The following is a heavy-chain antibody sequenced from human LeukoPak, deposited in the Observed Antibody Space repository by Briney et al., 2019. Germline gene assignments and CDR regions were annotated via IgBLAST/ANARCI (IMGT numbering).Heavy chain of an antibody. CDR1: GGTFSSYA. V-gene: IGHV1-69*04. Sequence: GSSVKVSCKASGGTFSSYAISWVRQAPGQGLEWMGRIIPILGIANYAQKFQGRVTITADKSTSTAYMELSSLRSEDTAVYYCARVKFGELLYPFDYWGQGTLVTVSS. CDR2: IIPILGIA. J-gene: IGHJ4*02. D-gene: IGHD3-10*01. CDR3: ARVKFGELLYPFDY.